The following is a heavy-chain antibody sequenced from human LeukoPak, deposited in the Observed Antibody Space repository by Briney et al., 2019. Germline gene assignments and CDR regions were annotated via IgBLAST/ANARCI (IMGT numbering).Heavy chain of an antibody. CDR1: GFTFSSYG. D-gene: IGHD6-19*01. V-gene: IGHV3-74*01. CDR3: ASGTSGWSPIDY. J-gene: IGHJ4*02. Sequence: GGSLRLSCAASGFTFSSYGMSWVRQAPGKGLVWVSRINSDGSSTSYADSVKGRFTISRDNAKNTLYLQMNSLRAEDTAVYYCASGTSGWSPIDYWGQGTLVTVSS. CDR2: INSDGSST.